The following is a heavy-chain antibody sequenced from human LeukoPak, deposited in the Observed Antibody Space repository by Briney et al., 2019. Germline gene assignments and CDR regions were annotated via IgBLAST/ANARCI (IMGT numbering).Heavy chain of an antibody. V-gene: IGHV3-23*01. CDR1: GFTFSSYG. Sequence: GGSLRLSCAASGFTFSSYGMSWVRQAPGKGLEWVSAISGSGGSTYYADSVKGRFTISRDNSKNTLYLQMNSLRAEDTAVYYCAEGPGRHYYYYYMDVWGKGTTVTVSS. CDR2: ISGSGGST. J-gene: IGHJ6*03. CDR3: AEGPGRHYYYYYMDV.